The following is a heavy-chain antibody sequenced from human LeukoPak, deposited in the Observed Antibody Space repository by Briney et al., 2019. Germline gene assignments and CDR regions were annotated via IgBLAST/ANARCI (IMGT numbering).Heavy chain of an antibody. CDR3: ARVKGGWFDP. CDR2: IYYSGST. CDR1: GGSISSYY. Sequence: PSETLSLTCTVSGGSISSYYWSWIRQPPGKGLEWIGYIYYSGSTNYNPSLKSRVTISVDTSKNQFSLKLSPVTAADTAVYYCARVKGGWFDPWGQGTLVTVSS. D-gene: IGHD3-16*01. J-gene: IGHJ5*02. V-gene: IGHV4-59*01.